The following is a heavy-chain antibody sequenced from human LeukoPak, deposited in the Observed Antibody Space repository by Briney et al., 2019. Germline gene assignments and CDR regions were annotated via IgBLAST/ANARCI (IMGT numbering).Heavy chain of an antibody. J-gene: IGHJ3*02. D-gene: IGHD3-10*01. CDR2: ISSSGSTI. V-gene: IGHV3-11*04. CDR1: GFTFSDYY. CDR3: ATRYYYGSGSSGAFDI. Sequence: GGSLRLSCAASGFTFSDYYMSWIRQAPGKGLEWVSYISSSGSTIYYADSVKGRFTISRDNAKNSLYLQMNSLRAEDTAVYYCATRYYYGSGSSGAFDIWGQGTMVTVSS.